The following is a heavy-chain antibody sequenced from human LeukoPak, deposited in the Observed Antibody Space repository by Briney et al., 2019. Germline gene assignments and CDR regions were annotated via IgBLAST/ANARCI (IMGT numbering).Heavy chain of an antibody. CDR1: GYTFTGFY. D-gene: IGHD1-26*01. CDR2: INPNSGGT. J-gene: IGHJ5*02. Sequence: GASVKVSCKASGYTFTGFYIHWVRQAPGQGLEWMGWINPNSGGTKYAQRFQGRFTMTRDTSISTAYMELNSLRSDDTAVYYCARVWVGWEYNWFDPWGQGTLVTVSS. V-gene: IGHV1-2*02. CDR3: ARVWVGWEYNWFDP.